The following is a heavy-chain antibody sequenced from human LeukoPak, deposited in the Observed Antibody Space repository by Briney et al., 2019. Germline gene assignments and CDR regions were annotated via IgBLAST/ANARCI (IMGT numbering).Heavy chain of an antibody. CDR2: ISYDGSNK. Sequence: GGSLRLSCAASGFTFSSYGMHWVRQAPGKGLEWVAVISYDGSNKYYADSVKGRFTISRDNSKNTLYLQMNSLRAEDTAVYYCAKSQTKWDPQGPFDYWGQGTLVTVSS. J-gene: IGHJ4*02. CDR1: GFTFSSYG. D-gene: IGHD1-26*01. CDR3: AKSQTKWDPQGPFDY. V-gene: IGHV3-30*18.